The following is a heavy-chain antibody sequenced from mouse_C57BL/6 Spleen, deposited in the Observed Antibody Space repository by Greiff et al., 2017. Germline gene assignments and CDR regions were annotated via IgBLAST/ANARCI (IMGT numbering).Heavy chain of an antibody. D-gene: IGHD2-4*01. Sequence: VQLQQSGPELVKPGASVKISCKASGYAFSSSWMNWVKQRPGKGLEWIGRIYPGDGDTNYNGKFKGKATLTADKSSSTAYMQLSSLTSEDSAVYFCANYYDRYFDVWGTGTTVTVSS. J-gene: IGHJ1*03. V-gene: IGHV1-82*01. CDR2: IYPGDGDT. CDR1: GYAFSSSW. CDR3: ANYYDRYFDV.